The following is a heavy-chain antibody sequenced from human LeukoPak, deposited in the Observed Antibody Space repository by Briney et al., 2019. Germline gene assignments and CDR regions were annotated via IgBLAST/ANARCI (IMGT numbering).Heavy chain of an antibody. D-gene: IGHD3-16*01. J-gene: IGHJ4*02. CDR1: GGSVSSGTYY. CDR2: VYTSGGT. V-gene: IGHV4-61*02. CDR3: AREYYDYVWGSYRFDY. Sequence: SETLSLTCTLSGGSVSSGTYYWSWVRQPAGKGLEWIGRVYTSGGTNYSSSLKSRVTISLDTSKNQFSLNLSSVTAADTAVYYCAREYYDYVWGSYRFDYWGQGTLVTVSS.